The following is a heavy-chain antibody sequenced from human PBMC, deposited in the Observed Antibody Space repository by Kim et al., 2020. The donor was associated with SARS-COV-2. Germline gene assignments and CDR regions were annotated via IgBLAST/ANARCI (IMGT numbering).Heavy chain of an antibody. CDR2: VKSDGRTT. CDR1: GFTFKNYW. CDR3: AMGTTSVGGVPNPIAGYYYYGMDV. V-gene: IGHV3-74*01. D-gene: IGHD3-16*01. J-gene: IGHJ6*02. Sequence: GGSLRLSCEASGFTFKNYWMHWVRQAPGKGLVWVSRVKSDGRTTHYADSVRGRFTISRDNAKNTLYLQMNSLRADDTAVYYCAMGTTSVGGVPNPIAGYYYYGMDVWGQGTTVTVSS.